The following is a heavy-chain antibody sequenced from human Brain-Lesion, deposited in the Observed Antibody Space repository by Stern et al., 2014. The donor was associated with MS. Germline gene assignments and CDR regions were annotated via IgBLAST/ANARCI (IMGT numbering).Heavy chain of an antibody. J-gene: IGHJ5*02. CDR3: AGEEDIRYCSGGSCTGNWFDP. D-gene: IGHD2-15*01. V-gene: IGHV4-39*01. CDR1: GGSVSSTSYA. Sequence: QMQLQESGPGLVKPSETLSLTCTVAGGSVSSTSYAWAWIRQPPGKGLAWIGTIYYSGNTYYSPPLKTRPTISLDTPKNQFPRQLRLVTAADTAVYYCAGEEDIRYCSGGSCTGNWFDPWGQGTLVTVSS. CDR2: IYYSGNT.